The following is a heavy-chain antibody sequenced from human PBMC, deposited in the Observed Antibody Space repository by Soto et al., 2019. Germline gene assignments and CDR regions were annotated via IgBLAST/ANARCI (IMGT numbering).Heavy chain of an antibody. Sequence: GGSLRLSCAASGFTFSSYGMHWVRQAPGKGLEWVAVISYDGSNKYYADSEKGRFTISRDNSKNTLYLQMNSLRAEDTAVYYCAKSIAAAAHGGYYTYYYGMDAWGQRTTVTVSS. CDR3: AKSIAAAAHGGYYTYYYGMDA. CDR2: ISYDGSNK. J-gene: IGHJ6*02. D-gene: IGHD6-13*01. V-gene: IGHV3-30*18. CDR1: GFTFSSYG.